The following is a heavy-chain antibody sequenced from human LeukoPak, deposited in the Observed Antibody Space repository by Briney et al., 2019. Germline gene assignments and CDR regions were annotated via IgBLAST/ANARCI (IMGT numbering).Heavy chain of an antibody. D-gene: IGHD3-10*01. CDR3: ASSLWFGELWEDY. J-gene: IGHJ4*02. CDR1: GGSISSGSYY. V-gene: IGHV4-61*02. Sequence: SETLSLTCTVSGGSISSGSYYWSWIRQPAGKGLEWIGRIYTSGSTNYNPSLKSRVTKSVDTSKNQFSLKLSSVTAAGTAVYYCASSLWFGELWEDYWGQGTLVTVSS. CDR2: IYTSGST.